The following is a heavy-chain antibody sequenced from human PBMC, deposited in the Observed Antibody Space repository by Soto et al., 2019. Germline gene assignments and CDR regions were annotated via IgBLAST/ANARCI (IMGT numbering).Heavy chain of an antibody. J-gene: IGHJ6*02. CDR1: GHTFTSHY. CDR2: INPSGGST. Sequence: VSVKLSCRGAGHTFTSHYTHSLRQTPGQGLEWMGIINPSGGSTSYAQKFQGRVTMTTDTSTSTAYMEMRTLISDDTAAYYWARDGPHIPAVGDVWRQGTTVTVSS. CDR3: ARDGPHIPAVGDV. D-gene: IGHD6-13*01. V-gene: IGHV1-46*01.